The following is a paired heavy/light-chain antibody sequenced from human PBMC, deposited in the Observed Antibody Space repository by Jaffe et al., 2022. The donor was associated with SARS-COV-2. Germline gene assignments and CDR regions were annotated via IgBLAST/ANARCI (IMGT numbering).Light chain of an antibody. CDR1: QGISNY. Sequence: DIQMTQSPSSLSASVGDRVTITCRASQGISNYLAWYQQKPGKVPRLLIYDASTLHSEVPSRFSGSGSGTDFTLTISSLQPEDVATYYCQKYNSAPATFGGGTKVEIK. CDR2: DAS. J-gene: IGKJ4*02. CDR3: QKYNSAPAT. V-gene: IGKV1-27*01.
Heavy chain of an antibody. J-gene: IGHJ4*02. Sequence: EVQLVESGGGLVKPGGPLRLSCAASGITLSNAWMTWIRQAPGKGLEWVGRIKSKTDGGTTDYAAPVKGRFTISRDDSENMLYLQMNSLKTEDTAVYYCNTWENRGGINYDHWGQGTLVTVSS. V-gene: IGHV3-15*01. CDR3: NTWENRGGINYDH. CDR2: IKSKTDGGTT. D-gene: IGHD3-10*01. CDR1: GITLSNAW.